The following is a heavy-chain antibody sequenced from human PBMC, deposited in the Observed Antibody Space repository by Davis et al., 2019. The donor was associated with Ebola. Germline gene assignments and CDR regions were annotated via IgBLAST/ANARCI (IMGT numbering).Heavy chain of an antibody. D-gene: IGHD3-22*01. CDR1: GFTFSSYG. J-gene: IGHJ4*02. Sequence: GGSLRLSCAASGFTFSSYGMHWVRQAPGKGLEWVAVIWYDGSNKYYADSVKGRFTISRDNSKNTLYLQMNSLRAEDTAVYYCARPLYDSSGYHYWGQGTLVTVSS. CDR2: IWYDGSNK. CDR3: ARPLYDSSGYHY. V-gene: IGHV3-33*01.